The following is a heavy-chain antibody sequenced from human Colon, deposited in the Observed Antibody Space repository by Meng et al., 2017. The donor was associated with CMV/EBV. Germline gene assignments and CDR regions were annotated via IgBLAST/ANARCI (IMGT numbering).Heavy chain of an antibody. CDR1: GYTFTRYG. V-gene: IGHV1-18*01. D-gene: IGHD1-1*01. Sequence: VQLVQYGAEVKWPGAPVLVSCRASGYTFTRYGINWVRQAPGQGLEWMGWISGSTGYTNRAPKFQGRVTMTTDTSTSTAYLALTSLTSNDTAVYYCARGRPNWSGVLDYWGQGTLVTVSS. J-gene: IGHJ4*02. CDR3: ARGRPNWSGVLDY. CDR2: ISGSTGYT.